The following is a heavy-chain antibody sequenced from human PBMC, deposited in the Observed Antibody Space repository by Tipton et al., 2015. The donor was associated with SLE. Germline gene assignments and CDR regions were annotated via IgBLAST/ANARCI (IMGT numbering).Heavy chain of an antibody. J-gene: IGHJ4*02. D-gene: IGHD4-17*01. Sequence: SLRLSCAASGFTFDDYAMHWVRQAPGKGLEWVSGISWISGSIGYADSVKGRFTISRDNAKNSLYLQMNSLRAEDTALYYCAKAAVTTSPFDYWGQGTLVTVSS. CDR1: GFTFDDYA. CDR2: ISWISGSI. CDR3: AKAAVTTSPFDY. V-gene: IGHV3-9*01.